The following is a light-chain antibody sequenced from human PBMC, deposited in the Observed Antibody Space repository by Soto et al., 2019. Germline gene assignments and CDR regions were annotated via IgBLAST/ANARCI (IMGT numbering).Light chain of an antibody. CDR1: QGISSY. V-gene: IGKV1-8*01. CDR3: QQYYSYPPFT. J-gene: IGKJ3*01. CDR2: AAS. Sequence: AIPMTQSPSSLSASTGDRVTITCRASQGISSYLAWYQQKPGKAPKLLIYAASTLQSGVPSRFSGSGSGTDFTLTISCLQSEDFATYYCQQYYSYPPFTFGPGTKVDIK.